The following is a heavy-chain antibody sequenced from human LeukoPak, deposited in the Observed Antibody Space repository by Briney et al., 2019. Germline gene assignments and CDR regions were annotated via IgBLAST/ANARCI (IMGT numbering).Heavy chain of an antibody. CDR2: ISSNGGST. CDR3: VGGSGSRLMDY. D-gene: IGHD6-19*01. J-gene: IGHJ4*02. Sequence: GGSLRLSCSASGFTFSSYAMHWVRKAPGKGLEYVSAISSNGGSTYYADSVKGRFTISRDNSKNTLYLQMSSLRAEDTAVYYCVGGSGSRLMDYWGQGTLVTVSS. V-gene: IGHV3-64D*06. CDR1: GFTFSSYA.